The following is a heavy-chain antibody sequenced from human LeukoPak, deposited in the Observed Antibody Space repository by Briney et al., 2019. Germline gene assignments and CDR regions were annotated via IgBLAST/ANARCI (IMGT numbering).Heavy chain of an antibody. CDR1: GGSISNSY. Sequence: SETLSLTSTVSGGSISNSYWSWIRQPAGKGLEWIGRIYPTDITTYNPSLKSRVTLSVDTSKNQFSLKVNSVTAADAAVYYCARDSGTTGEVKFDPWGQGALVTVSS. J-gene: IGHJ5*02. V-gene: IGHV4-4*07. CDR3: ARDSGTTGEVKFDP. CDR2: IYPTDIT. D-gene: IGHD3-10*01.